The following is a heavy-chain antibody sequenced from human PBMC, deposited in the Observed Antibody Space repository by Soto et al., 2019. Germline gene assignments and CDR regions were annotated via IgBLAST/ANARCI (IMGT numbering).Heavy chain of an antibody. CDR2: ISRKSFGATT. J-gene: IGHJ4*02. CDR3: TGAPYTSGWWVPHGVDY. CDR1: GFSFGDYA. D-gene: IGHD6-19*01. Sequence: GGSLRLSCFISGFSFGDYAMSWFRQAPGKGLEWLSFISRKSFGATTEYAASVKGRFTISRDDSESIAYLQMNSLKTEDTAVYYCTGAPYTSGWWVPHGVDYWGQGAMVTVSS. V-gene: IGHV3-49*03.